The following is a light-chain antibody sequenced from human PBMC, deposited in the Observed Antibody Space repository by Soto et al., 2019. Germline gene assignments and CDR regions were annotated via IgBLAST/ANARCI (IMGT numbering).Light chain of an antibody. Sequence: DIQMTQSPSTLSGSVGDRVTITCRASQTISSWLAWYQQKPGKAPKLLIYKASTLKSGVPSRFSGSGSGTEFTLTISSLQPDDFAVYYCQQYIDWPPYTFGQGTKLQIK. CDR3: QQYIDWPPYT. CDR2: KAS. CDR1: QTISSW. V-gene: IGKV1-5*03. J-gene: IGKJ2*01.